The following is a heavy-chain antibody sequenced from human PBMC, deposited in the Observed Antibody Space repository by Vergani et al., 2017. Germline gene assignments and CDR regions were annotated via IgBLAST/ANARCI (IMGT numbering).Heavy chain of an antibody. V-gene: IGHV4-34*01. Sequence: QVQLQQWGAGLLKPSETLSLTCAVYGGSFSGYYWSWIRQPPGKGLEWIGEIYHSGSTNYNPSLKSRVTISVDKSKNQFSLKLSSVTAADTAVYYCARDAHWGFGNPGWFDPWGQGTLVTVSS. D-gene: IGHD7-27*01. CDR2: IYHSGST. J-gene: IGHJ5*02. CDR1: GGSFSGYY. CDR3: ARDAHWGFGNPGWFDP.